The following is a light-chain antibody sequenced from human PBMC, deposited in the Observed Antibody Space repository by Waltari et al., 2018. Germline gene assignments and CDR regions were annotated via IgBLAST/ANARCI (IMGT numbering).Light chain of an antibody. CDR1: QSVLYSSNNKNY. J-gene: IGKJ1*01. CDR3: QQYYSTPPT. V-gene: IGKV4-1*01. CDR2: WAS. Sequence: DIVMTQSPDSLAVSLGERATTNCKSSQSVLYSSNNKNYLAWSQQKPGQPPKLLIYWASTRESGVPDRFSGSGSGTDFTLTISSLQAEDVAVYYCQQYYSTPPTFGQGTKVEIK.